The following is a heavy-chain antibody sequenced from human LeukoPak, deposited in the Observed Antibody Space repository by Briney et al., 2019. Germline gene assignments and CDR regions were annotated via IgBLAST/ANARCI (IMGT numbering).Heavy chain of an antibody. CDR2: IIPIFGTA. J-gene: IGHJ4*02. Sequence: GASVKVSCKASGGTFSSYAISWVRQAPGQGLEWMGGIIPIFGTANYAQKFQGRVTITADESTSTAYMELSSLRSEDTAVYYCARGFLGDYYGSGSYYVFDYWGRGTLATVSS. V-gene: IGHV1-69*13. CDR1: GGTFSSYA. CDR3: ARGFLGDYYGSGSYYVFDY. D-gene: IGHD3-10*01.